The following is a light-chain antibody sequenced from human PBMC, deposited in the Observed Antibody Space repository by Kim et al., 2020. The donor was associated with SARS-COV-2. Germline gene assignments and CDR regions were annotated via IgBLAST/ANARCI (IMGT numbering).Light chain of an antibody. J-gene: IGLJ2*01. CDR1: SLRGYY. V-gene: IGLV3-19*01. CDR2: GKN. CDR3: NTRDSSTNQLV. Sequence: AWGQTVRITCQGDSLRGYYASWYQLKPGQAPVVVIYGKNNRLSGIPDRFSGSSLGNTASLTITGAQAEDEADYYCNTRDSSTNQLVFGGGTQLTVL.